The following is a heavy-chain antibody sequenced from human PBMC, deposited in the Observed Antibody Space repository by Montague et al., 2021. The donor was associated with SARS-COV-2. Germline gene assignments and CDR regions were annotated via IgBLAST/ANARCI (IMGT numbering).Heavy chain of an antibody. CDR3: ARPGRGYSYGLDAFEV. CDR2: IYYTGST. CDR1: GGSISNSIYY. V-gene: IGHV4-39*01. D-gene: IGHD5-18*01. Sequence: SETLSLTCTVSGGSISNSIYYWGWIRQPPGKGLEWIGSIYYTGSTYYNPSLKGRVTISMNTSNNQFFLKLTSVTAADTAVYYCARPGRGYSYGLDAFEVWGRGTMVTVSS. J-gene: IGHJ3*01.